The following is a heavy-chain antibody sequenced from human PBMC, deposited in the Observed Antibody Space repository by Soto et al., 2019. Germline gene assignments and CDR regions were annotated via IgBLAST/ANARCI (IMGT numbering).Heavy chain of an antibody. Sequence: PSETLSLTCTVSGGSTSSSSYYWGWIRQPPGKGLEWIGSIYYSGSTYYNPSLKSRVTISVDTSKNQFSLKLSSVTAADTAVYYCARQPIRFRYYYYYMDVWGKGTTVTVSS. D-gene: IGHD3-3*01. J-gene: IGHJ6*03. V-gene: IGHV4-39*01. CDR3: ARQPIRFRYYYYYMDV. CDR1: GGSTSSSSYY. CDR2: IYYSGST.